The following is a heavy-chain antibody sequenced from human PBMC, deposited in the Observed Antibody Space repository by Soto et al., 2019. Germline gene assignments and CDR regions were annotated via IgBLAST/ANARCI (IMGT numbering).Heavy chain of an antibody. CDR2: IYYSGST. CDR3: AGLKYFHSSDHLVH. V-gene: IGHV4-39*01. CDR1: GGSISSSSYY. J-gene: IGHJ4*02. Sequence: DALSLTCTGSGGSISSSSYYWGWIRQPPGKGLEWIGSIYYSGSTHYNPSLKSRVTISVDTSKNQFSLKLSSVTAADTAVYYCAGLKYFHSSDHLVHWGQGTRVT. D-gene: IGHD3-22*01.